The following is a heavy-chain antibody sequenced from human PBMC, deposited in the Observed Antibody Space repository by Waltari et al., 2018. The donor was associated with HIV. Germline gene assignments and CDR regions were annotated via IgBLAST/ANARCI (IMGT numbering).Heavy chain of an antibody. CDR3: ARNTYYERSGYDY. CDR2: IHHSGSY. Sequence: QVQLQESGPGLVRPSATLSLTCAVSGYSMNRGYYWGWIRQPPGKGLEWIGTIHHSGSYYYNPSLQSRVTISVDTSNNRFSLKLSSVTAADTAVYYCARNTYYERSGYDYWGQGNLVTVSS. V-gene: IGHV4-38-2*01. J-gene: IGHJ4*02. CDR1: GYSMNRGYY. D-gene: IGHD3-22*01.